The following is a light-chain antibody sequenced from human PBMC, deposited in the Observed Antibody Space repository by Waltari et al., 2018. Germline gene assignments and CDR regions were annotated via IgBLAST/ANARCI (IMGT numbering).Light chain of an antibody. J-gene: IGLJ2*01. CDR2: DDG. CDR3: QVWDTRSDHVV. Sequence: SYVLTQPPSVSVAPGKAATFPREGINISPTTVHWYQHKTGQAPLLVVYDDGDRPSGIPERFSGSNSGSTATLTISRVEAGDEADYFCQVWDTRSDHVVFGGGTKLTVL. V-gene: IGLV3-21*03. CDR1: NISPTT.